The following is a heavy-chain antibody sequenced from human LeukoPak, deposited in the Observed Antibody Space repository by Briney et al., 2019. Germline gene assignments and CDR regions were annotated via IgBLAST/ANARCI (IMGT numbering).Heavy chain of an antibody. CDR1: GYTYTTYG. V-gene: IGHV1-18*01. D-gene: IGHD3-10*01. Sequence: ASVTVSCKSSGYTYTTYGITWVRQAPGQGLEWMGWISVYNGKTKYAQKLQGRVIMTADTSTTTAYMELWSLRGDDTAIYYCARGGEGPYGNYAPDSWGQGTLVTVSS. J-gene: IGHJ5*01. CDR3: ARGGEGPYGNYAPDS. CDR2: ISVYNGKT.